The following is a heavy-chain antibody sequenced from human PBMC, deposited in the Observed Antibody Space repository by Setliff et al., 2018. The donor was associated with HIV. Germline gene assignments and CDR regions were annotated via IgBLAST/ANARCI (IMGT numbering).Heavy chain of an antibody. Sequence: SETLSLTCTVSGDSISSGRYYWNWIRQPAGKGLDWIGYIYYSGSTNYNPSLKSRITISVDTSKNQFSLRLSSVTAADTAVYYCARSGSSSPYYFDYWGQGTLVTVSS. J-gene: IGHJ4*02. CDR3: ARSGSSSPYYFDY. D-gene: IGHD6-6*01. V-gene: IGHV4-61*10. CDR1: GDSISSGRYY. CDR2: IYYSGST.